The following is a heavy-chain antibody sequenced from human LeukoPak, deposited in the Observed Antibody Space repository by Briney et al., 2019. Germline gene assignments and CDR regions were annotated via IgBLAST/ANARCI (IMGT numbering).Heavy chain of an antibody. D-gene: IGHD4-17*01. Sequence: SETLSLTCTVSGGSISSGSYYWSWIRQPAGKGLEWIGRIYTSGSTNYNPSLKSRVTISVDTSKNQFSLKLSSVTAADTAVYYCARQPTKVTVDAFDIWGQGTMVTVSS. CDR3: ARQPTKVTVDAFDI. CDR1: GGSISSGSYY. J-gene: IGHJ3*02. CDR2: IYTSGST. V-gene: IGHV4-61*02.